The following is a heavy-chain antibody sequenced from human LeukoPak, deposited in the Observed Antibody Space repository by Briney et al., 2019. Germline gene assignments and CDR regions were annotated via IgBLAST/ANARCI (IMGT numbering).Heavy chain of an antibody. CDR2: ILYSGFT. Sequence: PSETLSLTCSVSSGSISGRYWSWFRQPPGKGLEWVGHILYSGFTNFNPSLKSRVIISVDSSKNQFSLRLSSVTAADTAVYYCASAPLAITTSAFPDAFDVWGQGTTVTVSS. CDR1: SGSISGRY. D-gene: IGHD1-1*01. CDR3: ASAPLAITTSAFPDAFDV. V-gene: IGHV4-59*11. J-gene: IGHJ3*01.